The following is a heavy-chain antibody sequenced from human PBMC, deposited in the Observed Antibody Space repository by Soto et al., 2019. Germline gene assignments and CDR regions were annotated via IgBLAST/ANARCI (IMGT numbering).Heavy chain of an antibody. V-gene: IGHV5-51*01. D-gene: IGHD2-15*01. CDR1: GYSSTTYW. CDR3: ARPCSGGPNDPFDV. Sequence: GASLKISCKGSGYSSTTYWIGWVRQLPGKALEWMGIIYPRDSHAIYSPSFQGQVSMSADKSISTAYLQWSSRKTSDTAMYYCARPCSGGPNDPFDVWGQGTMVTVSS. CDR2: IYPRDSHA. J-gene: IGHJ3*01.